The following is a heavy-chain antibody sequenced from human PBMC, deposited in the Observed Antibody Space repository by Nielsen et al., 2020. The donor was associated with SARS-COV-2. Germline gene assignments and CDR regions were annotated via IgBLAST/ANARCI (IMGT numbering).Heavy chain of an antibody. D-gene: IGHD6-6*01. V-gene: IGHV1-18*01. CDR3: ARHGSSYWFDP. Sequence: VRQMPGKGLEWMGWISAYNGNTNYAQKLQGRVTMTTDTSTSTAYMELRSLRSDDTAVYYCARHGSSYWFDPWGQGTLVTVSS. J-gene: IGHJ5*02. CDR2: ISAYNGNT.